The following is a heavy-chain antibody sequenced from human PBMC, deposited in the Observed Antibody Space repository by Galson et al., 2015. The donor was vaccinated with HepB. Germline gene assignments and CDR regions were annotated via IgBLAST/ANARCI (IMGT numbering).Heavy chain of an antibody. CDR2: ISSSSSYI. V-gene: IGHV3-21*01. D-gene: IGHD3-10*01. Sequence: SLRLSCAASGFTFSSYSMNWVRQAPGKGLEWVSSISSSSSYIYYADSVKGRFTISRDNAKNSLYLQMNSLRAEDTAVYYCARGGVTMVRGVKDYWGQGTLVTVSS. J-gene: IGHJ4*02. CDR1: GFTFSSYS. CDR3: ARGGVTMVRGVKDY.